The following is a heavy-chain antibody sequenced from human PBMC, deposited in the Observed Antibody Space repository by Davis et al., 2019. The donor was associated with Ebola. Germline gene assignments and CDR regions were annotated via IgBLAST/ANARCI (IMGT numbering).Heavy chain of an antibody. CDR3: ARGGDYYDSSGFSDY. Sequence: GGSLRLSCAASGFSVSSNYMSWVRQAPGKGLEWVSTLGLSADTYYADSVKGRFTISRDNSKNTLYLQMNSLRVEDTAVYYCARGGDYYDSSGFSDYWGQGTLVTVSS. V-gene: IGHV3-53*01. J-gene: IGHJ4*02. CDR1: GFSVSSNY. CDR2: LGLSADT. D-gene: IGHD3-22*01.